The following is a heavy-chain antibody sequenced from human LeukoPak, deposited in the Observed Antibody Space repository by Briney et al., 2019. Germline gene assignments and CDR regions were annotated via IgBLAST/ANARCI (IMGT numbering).Heavy chain of an antibody. V-gene: IGHV5-51*01. J-gene: IGHJ4*02. D-gene: IGHD3-10*01. Sequence: GESLKISCKGSGYSFTSYWIGWVRQMPGKGLEWMGIIYPGDSDTRYSPSFQGQVTISADKSISTAYLQWSSLKASDTAMYYCARHRGRYYGSGSYYRYWGQGTLVTVSS. CDR2: IYPGDSDT. CDR3: ARHRGRYYGSGSYYRY. CDR1: GYSFTSYW.